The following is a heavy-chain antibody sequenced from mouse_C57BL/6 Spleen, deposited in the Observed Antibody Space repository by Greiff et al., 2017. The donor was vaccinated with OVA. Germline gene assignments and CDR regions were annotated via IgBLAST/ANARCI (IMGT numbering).Heavy chain of an antibody. CDR2: ISYDGSN. D-gene: IGHD2-4*01. V-gene: IGHV3-6*01. J-gene: IGHJ3*01. CDR1: GYSITSGYY. Sequence: DVKLQESGPGLVKPSQSLSLTCSVTGYSITSGYYWNWIRQFPGNKLEWMGYISYDGSNNYNPSLKNRISITRDTSKNQFFLKLNSVTTEDTATYYCARQIYYDYEGGFAYWGQGTLVTVSA. CDR3: ARQIYYDYEGGFAY.